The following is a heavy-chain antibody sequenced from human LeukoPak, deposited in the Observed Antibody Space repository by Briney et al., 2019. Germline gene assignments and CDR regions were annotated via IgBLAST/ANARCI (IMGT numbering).Heavy chain of an antibody. D-gene: IGHD2-2*01. J-gene: IGHJ4*02. CDR1: GFTFSSYA. CDR2: ITTSGG. CDR3: AKDGGVGCSSTSCYFDY. Sequence: GGSLRLPCAASGFTFSSYAMTWVRQAPGKGLEWVSAITTSGGYYADSVKGRFTISRDTSKNTLYLQMNSLRAEDTAVYYCAKDGGVGCSSTSCYFDYWGQGTLVTVSS. V-gene: IGHV3-23*01.